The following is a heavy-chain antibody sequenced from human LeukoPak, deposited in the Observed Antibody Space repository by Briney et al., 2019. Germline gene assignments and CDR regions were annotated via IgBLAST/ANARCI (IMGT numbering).Heavy chain of an antibody. CDR3: RRHTRYLDY. CDR2: IHRSGSP. D-gene: IGHD2-21*01. Sequence: STTVTLTCTVSLHSTTSNLWSWLRQPSGKGLEWIGEIHRSGSPNYNPSLQSRVTISIDRSRNQIALELSSVTAADTFVSSRRRHTRYLDYWGQGTLVTVSS. V-gene: IGHV4-4*09. CDR1: LHSTTSNL. J-gene: IGHJ4*02.